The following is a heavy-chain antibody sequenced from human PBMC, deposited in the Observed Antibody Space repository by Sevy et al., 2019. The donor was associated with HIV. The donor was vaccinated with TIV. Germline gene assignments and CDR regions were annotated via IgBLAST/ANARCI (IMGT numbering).Heavy chain of an antibody. Sequence: GGSLRLSCAASGFPFSDAWMNWVRQVPGKGLEWVGLIKNENEGGTTDYAAPVKGRSIISRDDSKNTLYLQMSSLKTEDTAVYYCTTEGSSRALDYWGQGTLVTVSS. D-gene: IGHD6-13*01. CDR1: GFPFSDAW. CDR2: IKNENEGGTT. CDR3: TTEGSSRALDY. J-gene: IGHJ4*02. V-gene: IGHV3-15*01.